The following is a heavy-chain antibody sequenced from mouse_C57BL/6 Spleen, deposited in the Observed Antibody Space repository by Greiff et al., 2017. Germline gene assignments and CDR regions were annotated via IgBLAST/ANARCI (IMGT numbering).Heavy chain of an antibody. J-gene: IGHJ1*03. Sequence: VQLQQSGAELVRPGASVTLSCKASGYTFTDYEMHWVKQTPVHGLEWIGAIDPETGGTAYNQKFKGKAILTADKSSSPAYMELRRLTSEDSAVYYCTRVDGSSHLYFDVWGTGTTVTVSS. D-gene: IGHD1-1*01. CDR1: GYTFTDYE. CDR3: TRVDGSSHLYFDV. CDR2: IDPETGGT. V-gene: IGHV1-15*01.